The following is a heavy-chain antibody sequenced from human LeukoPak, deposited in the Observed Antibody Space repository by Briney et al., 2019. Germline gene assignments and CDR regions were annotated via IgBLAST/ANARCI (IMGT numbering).Heavy chain of an antibody. CDR2: IYYSEST. J-gene: IGHJ6*02. V-gene: IGHV4-59*01. Sequence: SETLSFTSTVSGGSISSNCWSWIRQPPGKGLKWIGNIYYSESTNYNPSLKSRVAISVDTSKNQFSLKLSSVTAADTAVYYCARSSSLAMNEYSSSWPYYYDYGMDVWGQGTTVTVSS. CDR1: GGSISSNC. D-gene: IGHD6-13*01. CDR3: ARSSSLAMNEYSSSWPYYYDYGMDV.